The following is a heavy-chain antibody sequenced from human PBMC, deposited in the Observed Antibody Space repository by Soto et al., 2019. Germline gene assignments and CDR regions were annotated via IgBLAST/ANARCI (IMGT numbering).Heavy chain of an antibody. CDR2: ISPIFGTA. CDR1: GYTFTSDA. D-gene: IGHD2-2*01. CDR3: ARERSVGYCITTTCPKPFYYYAMDA. Sequence: EASVEYSCKASGYTFTSDASIWVRQAPGQGLEWMGWISPIFGTANYAQKFQGRVTITADESTSTAYMELSSLRSDDTAVYYCARERSVGYCITTTCPKPFYYYAMDAWGQGTTVTVSS. V-gene: IGHV1-69*13. J-gene: IGHJ6*02.